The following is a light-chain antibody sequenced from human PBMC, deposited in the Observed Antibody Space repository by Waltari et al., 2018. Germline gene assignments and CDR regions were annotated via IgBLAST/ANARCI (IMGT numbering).Light chain of an antibody. Sequence: SALTQPASVSGSPGQSITISCTGTSSDVGGSNYVSWYQQHPGKAPKLMFYAVTNRPLGVSNRCSGSKSGNTASLTISGLQAEDEADYFCSSYTSSSTLVFGGGTKLTVL. CDR3: SSYTSSSTLV. CDR2: AVT. CDR1: SSDVGGSNY. J-gene: IGLJ2*01. V-gene: IGLV2-14*03.